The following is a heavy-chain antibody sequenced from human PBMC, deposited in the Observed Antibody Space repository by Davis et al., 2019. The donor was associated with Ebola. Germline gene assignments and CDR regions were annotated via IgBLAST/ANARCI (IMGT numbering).Heavy chain of an antibody. J-gene: IGHJ4*02. CDR2: VSHSEREK. D-gene: IGHD3-3*01. CDR1: GFIFSDSA. V-gene: IGHV3-30*04. CDR3: ARAVFHEVLDY. Sequence: SLKISCAASGFIFSDSAMHWVRQAPGKGLVWVAVVSHSEREKFYGDSVKGRFTISRDNSENTLYLQMNSLTADDTAGYYCARAVFHEVLDYWGQGTPVTVSS.